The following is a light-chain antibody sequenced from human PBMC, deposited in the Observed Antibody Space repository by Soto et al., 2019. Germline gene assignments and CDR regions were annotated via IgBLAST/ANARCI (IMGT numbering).Light chain of an antibody. Sequence: DIVLTQSPGTLYLSPGERATLSCRASQSVSSSYLAWYQQKPGPAPRLLIYGASSRTTGIPDRFSGRGSGPDFTLTIISLETAEFALDYCKQYRSSLFTSGIENQVAI. J-gene: IGKJ3*01. CDR1: QSVSSSY. CDR2: GAS. V-gene: IGKV3-20*01. CDR3: KQYRSSLFT.